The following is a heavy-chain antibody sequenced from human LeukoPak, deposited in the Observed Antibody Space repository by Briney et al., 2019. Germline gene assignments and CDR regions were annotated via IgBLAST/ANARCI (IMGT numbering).Heavy chain of an antibody. V-gene: IGHV4-38-2*02. Sequence: SETLSLTCTVSGYSLSSGYYWGWIRPPPGKGLEWIGSVYHSGSTYYNPSLKGRVTISVDTSKNQFSLKLSSVPAAGPPVYDCARAVGLRYFVWLPDFLYYWGQGSLVTVSS. D-gene: IGHD3-9*01. CDR3: ARAVGLRYFVWLPDFLYY. CDR1: GYSLSSGYY. J-gene: IGHJ4*02. CDR2: VYHSGST.